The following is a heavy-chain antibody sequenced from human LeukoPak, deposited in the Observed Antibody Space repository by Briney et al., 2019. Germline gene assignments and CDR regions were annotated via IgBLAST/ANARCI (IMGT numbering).Heavy chain of an antibody. V-gene: IGHV3-23*01. CDR1: GFTFNSYS. CDR2: ISGSGGHT. CDR3: AREPPHCGGDCFSLLDN. Sequence: GGSLILSCAASGFTFNSYSMSWVRQAPGKGLEWVSLISGSGGHTYYADSVKGRFTISRDDSKNTLYLEMNNLRAEDTAVFYCAREPPHCGGDCFSLLDNWGQGTLVTVSS. J-gene: IGHJ4*02. D-gene: IGHD2-21*02.